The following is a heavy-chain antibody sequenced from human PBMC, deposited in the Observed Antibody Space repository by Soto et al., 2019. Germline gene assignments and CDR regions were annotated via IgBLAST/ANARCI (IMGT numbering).Heavy chain of an antibody. D-gene: IGHD1-26*01. CDR2: ISYDGSNK. V-gene: IGHV3-30*18. CDR3: AKVARGSYDWFDP. CDR1: GFTFSSYG. J-gene: IGHJ5*02. Sequence: RLSCAASGFTFSSYGMHWVRQAPGKGLEWVAVISYDGSNKYYADSVKGRFTISRDNAKNTVFLQMNSLRADDTAVYYCAKVARGSYDWFDPWAQGTLDTVSS.